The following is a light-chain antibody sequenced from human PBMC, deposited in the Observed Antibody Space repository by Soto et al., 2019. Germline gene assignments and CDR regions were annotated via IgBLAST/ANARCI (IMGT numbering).Light chain of an antibody. Sequence: EIVLTQSPGTLSLSPGERATLSCRASQSITNNYLAWDQQKPGRAHRLLIYGASSRATGIPDRFSGSGSGTDFTLTISRLEPEDFAMYYCQQYGYLVTFGGGTKVEIK. CDR3: QQYGYLVT. CDR2: GAS. J-gene: IGKJ4*01. CDR1: QSITNNY. V-gene: IGKV3-20*01.